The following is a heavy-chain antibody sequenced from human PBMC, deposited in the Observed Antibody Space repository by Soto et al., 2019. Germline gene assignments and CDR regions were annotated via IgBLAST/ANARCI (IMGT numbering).Heavy chain of an antibody. CDR3: ARTKYNSGWLED. D-gene: IGHD6-19*01. CDR2: MYHIGTT. CDR1: NHSIRSDNW. V-gene: IGHV4-28*01. J-gene: IGHJ4*02. Sequence: QVQLQESGPRLVRPSDTLSLTCNVYNHSIRSDNWWGWIRQPPGKGLEWVGYMYHIGTTYYNPSPKSRISLSVDTTKNQFSLKLKSVTAVDTAIYYCARTKYNSGWLEDWGQGTLVTVSS.